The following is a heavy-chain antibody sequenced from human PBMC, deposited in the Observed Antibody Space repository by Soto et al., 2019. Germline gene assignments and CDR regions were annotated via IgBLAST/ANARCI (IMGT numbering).Heavy chain of an antibody. Sequence: SVKVSCKASGGAFSSYAISWVRQAPGQGLEWMGGIIPIFGTANYAQKFQGRVTITADESTSTAYMELSSLRSEDTAVYYCARGRVSSIAARPGYYYGMDVWGQGTTVTVSS. V-gene: IGHV1-69*13. CDR3: ARGRVSSIAARPGYYYGMDV. CDR2: IIPIFGTA. D-gene: IGHD6-6*01. CDR1: GGAFSSYA. J-gene: IGHJ6*02.